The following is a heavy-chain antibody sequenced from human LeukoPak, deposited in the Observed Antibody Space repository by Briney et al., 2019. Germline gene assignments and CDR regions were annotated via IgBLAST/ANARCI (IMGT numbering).Heavy chain of an antibody. V-gene: IGHV1-69*05. CDR1: GGTFSSYA. D-gene: IGHD3-3*01. J-gene: IGHJ3*02. Sequence: ASVKVSCKASGGTFSSYAISWVRQAPGQGLEWMGGIIPIFGTANYAQKFQGRVTITTDESTSTAYMELSSLRSEDTAVYYCARDRRYDFWSGYLPAAGDAFDIWGQGTMVTASS. CDR2: IIPIFGTA. CDR3: ARDRRYDFWSGYLPAAGDAFDI.